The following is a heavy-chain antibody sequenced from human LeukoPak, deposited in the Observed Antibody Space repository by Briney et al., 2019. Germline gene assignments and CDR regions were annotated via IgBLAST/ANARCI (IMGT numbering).Heavy chain of an antibody. Sequence: SETLSLTCAVSGGSISSSNWWSWVRQPPGKGLEWIGEIYQSGSTNYNPSLKSRVTISVDKSKNQFSLKLSSVTAADTAVYYCARVDYDSSGYWSDWFDPWGQGTLVTVSS. CDR2: IYQSGST. CDR3: ARVDYDSSGYWSDWFDP. V-gene: IGHV4-4*02. D-gene: IGHD3-22*01. CDR1: GGSISSSNW. J-gene: IGHJ5*02.